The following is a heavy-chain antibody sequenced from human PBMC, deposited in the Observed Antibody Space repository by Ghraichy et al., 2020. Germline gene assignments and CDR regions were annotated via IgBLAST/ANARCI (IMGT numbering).Heavy chain of an antibody. Sequence: LNISCAASGFTFSGYAMSWVRQAPGKGLEWVSTITWNSASTRYADPVKGRSTISRDNYKNAVYLQVTSLREDDTAVYFCAKTGDSGWFYDYWGRGTLVTVSS. CDR3: AKTGDSGWFYDY. V-gene: IGHV3-23*01. CDR1: GFTFSGYA. J-gene: IGHJ4*02. D-gene: IGHD6-19*01. CDR2: ITWNSAST.